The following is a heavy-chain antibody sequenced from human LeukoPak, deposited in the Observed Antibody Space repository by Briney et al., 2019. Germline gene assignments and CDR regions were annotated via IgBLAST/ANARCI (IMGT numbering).Heavy chain of an antibody. J-gene: IGHJ4*02. CDR1: GFTFSSYA. Sequence: GGSLRLSCAASGFTFSSYAMHWVRRAPGKGLEWVAVISYDGSNKYYADSVKGRFTISRDNSKNTLYLQMNSLRAEDTAVYYCARDTDYYFDYWGQGTLVTVSS. CDR3: ARDTDYYFDY. D-gene: IGHD2-21*02. CDR2: ISYDGSNK. V-gene: IGHV3-30-3*01.